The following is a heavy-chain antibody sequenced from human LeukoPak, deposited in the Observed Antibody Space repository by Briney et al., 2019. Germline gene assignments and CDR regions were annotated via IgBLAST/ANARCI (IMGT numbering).Heavy chain of an antibody. V-gene: IGHV3-48*03. CDR2: ISSSGSTI. CDR1: GFTFSSYE. D-gene: IGHD3-22*01. CDR3: AKYPPTYYYDSSGYYYEYYYYMDV. J-gene: IGHJ6*03. Sequence: PGGSLRLSCAASGFTFSSYEMNWVRQAPGKGLEWVSYISSSGSTIYYADSVKGRFTISRDNSKNTLYLQMNSLRAEDTAVYYCAKYPPTYYYDSSGYYYEYYYYMDVWGKGTTVTISS.